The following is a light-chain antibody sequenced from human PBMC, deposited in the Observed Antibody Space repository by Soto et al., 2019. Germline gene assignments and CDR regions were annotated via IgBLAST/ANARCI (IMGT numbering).Light chain of an antibody. J-gene: IGLJ1*01. CDR2: EVS. CDR3: GSYTGSIYV. Sequence: QSALTQPASVSGSPGQSITISCTGTSSDVGGYKFVSWYQQYPGKAPKLIIYEVSNRPSGFSSRFSGSKSGNTASLTISGLQAEDEADYYCGSYTGSIYVFGTGTKV. V-gene: IGLV2-14*01. CDR1: SSDVGGYKF.